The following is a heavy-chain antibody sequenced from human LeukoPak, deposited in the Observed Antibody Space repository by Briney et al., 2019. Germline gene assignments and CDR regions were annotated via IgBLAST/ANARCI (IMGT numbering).Heavy chain of an antibody. J-gene: IGHJ4*02. CDR1: GFTVSSNY. Sequence: GGSLRLSCAASGFTVSSNYMSWVRQAPGKGLEWVSVIYSGGSTYYADSVKGRFTISRDNSKNTLYLQMNSLRAEDTAVHYCARDRNYYDSSGYYRYFDYWGQGTLVTVSS. V-gene: IGHV3-66*01. CDR2: IYSGGST. D-gene: IGHD3-22*01. CDR3: ARDRNYYDSSGYYRYFDY.